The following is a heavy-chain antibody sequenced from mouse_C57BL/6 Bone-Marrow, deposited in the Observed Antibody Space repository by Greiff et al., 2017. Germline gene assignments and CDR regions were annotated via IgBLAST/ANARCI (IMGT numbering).Heavy chain of an antibody. CDR1: GYTFTSYW. CDR3: ARRVYGSSDYAMDY. J-gene: IGHJ4*01. D-gene: IGHD1-1*01. Sequence: QVQLQQPGAELVKPGASVKMSCKASGYTFTSYWITWVKQRPGQGLEWIGDIYPGSGSTNYNEKFKSKATLTVDKPSSTAYMQLSSLTSEDSAVYYCARRVYGSSDYAMDYWGQGTSVTVAS. CDR2: IYPGSGST. V-gene: IGHV1-55*01.